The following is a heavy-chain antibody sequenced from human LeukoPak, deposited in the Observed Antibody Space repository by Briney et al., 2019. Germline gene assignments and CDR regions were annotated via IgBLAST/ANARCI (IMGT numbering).Heavy chain of an antibody. J-gene: IGHJ5*02. V-gene: IGHV1-18*01. CDR3: ARDDCSGGSCYGWFDP. Sequence: ASVKVSCKASGYTFTNYAMNWVRQAPGQGLEWMGWISAYNGNTTYAPKFQGRVTVTRDTSTSTVYMELSSLRSEDTAVYYCARDDCSGGSCYGWFDPWGQGTLVTVSS. CDR1: GYTFTNYA. D-gene: IGHD2-15*01. CDR2: ISAYNGNT.